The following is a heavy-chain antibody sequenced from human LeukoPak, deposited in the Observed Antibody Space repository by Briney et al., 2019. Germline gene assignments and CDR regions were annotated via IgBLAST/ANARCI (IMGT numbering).Heavy chain of an antibody. V-gene: IGHV4-39*01. D-gene: IGHD6-19*01. J-gene: IGHJ4*02. CDR1: GGSISSSSYY. CDR3: ARQRRYQWLVRGVFDY. Sequence: SETLSLTCIVSGGSISSSSYYWGWIRQPPGKGLEWIGSIYYSGSTYYNPSLKSRVTISVDTSKNQFSLKLRSVTAADTAVYYCARQRRYQWLVRGVFDYWGQGTLVTVSS. CDR2: IYYSGST.